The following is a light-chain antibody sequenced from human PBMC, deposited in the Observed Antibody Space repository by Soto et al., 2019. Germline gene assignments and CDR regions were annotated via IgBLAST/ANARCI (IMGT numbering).Light chain of an antibody. CDR3: SSFAGSNNFPYV. J-gene: IGLJ1*01. CDR2: EIN. V-gene: IGLV2-8*01. CDR1: SSDVGGYNY. Sequence: QSVLTQPASVSGYPGQSITISCTGRSSDVGGYNYVSWYQQHPGKAPKFMIYEINKRPSGVPDRFSGSKSGNTASLTVSGLQTEDEADYYCSSFAGSNNFPYVFGTGTKVTVL.